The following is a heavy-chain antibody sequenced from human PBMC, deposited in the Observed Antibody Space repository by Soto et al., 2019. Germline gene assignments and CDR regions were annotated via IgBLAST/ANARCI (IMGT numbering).Heavy chain of an antibody. J-gene: IGHJ4*02. D-gene: IGHD5-12*01. CDR3: ARWYSGYDYFDY. CDR2: IGTAGDT. CDR1: GFTFSSYD. Sequence: EVQLVESGGGLVQPGGSLRLSCAASGFTFSSYDMHWVRQATGKGLEWVSAIGTAGDTYYPGSVKGRFTISRENAKNSLYLQMNRLRAGDTAVYYCARWYSGYDYFDYCGQGTLVTVSS. V-gene: IGHV3-13*04.